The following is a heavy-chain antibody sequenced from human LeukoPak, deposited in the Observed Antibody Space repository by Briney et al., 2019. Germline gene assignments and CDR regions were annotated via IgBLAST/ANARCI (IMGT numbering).Heavy chain of an antibody. D-gene: IGHD3-22*01. CDR2: IYYSGST. CDR3: ARDRGYYDSSGYLDY. CDR1: GGSISSYY. J-gene: IGHJ4*02. V-gene: IGHV4-59*01. Sequence: PSETLSLTCTVSGGSISSYYWSWIRQPPGQGLEWIGYIYYSGSTNYNPSLKSRVTISVDTSKNQFSLKLSSVTAADAAVYYCARDRGYYDSSGYLDYWGQGTLVTVSS.